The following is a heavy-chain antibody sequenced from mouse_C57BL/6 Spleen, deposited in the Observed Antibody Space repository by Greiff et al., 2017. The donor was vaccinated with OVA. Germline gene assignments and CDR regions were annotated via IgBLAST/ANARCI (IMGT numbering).Heavy chain of an antibody. V-gene: IGHV5-9*01. J-gene: IGHJ2*01. CDR1: GFTFSSYT. CDR2: ISGGGGNT. Sequence: EVKLQESGGGLVKPGGSLKLSCAASGFTFSSYTMSWVRQTPEKRLEWVATISGGGGNTYYPDSVKGRFTISRDNAKNTLYLQMSSLRSEDTALYYCARHGGYWGPYFDYWGQGTTLTVSS. CDR3: ARHGGYWGPYFDY. D-gene: IGHD2-3*01.